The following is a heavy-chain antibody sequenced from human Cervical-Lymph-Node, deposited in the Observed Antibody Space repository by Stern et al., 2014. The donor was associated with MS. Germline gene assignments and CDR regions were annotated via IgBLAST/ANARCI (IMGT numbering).Heavy chain of an antibody. Sequence: EMQLVESGGGLVQPGGSLRLSCAASGFSFSSYWMSWVRQVPGKGLEWVATIKLGGCETYHLDSVKGRFTISRDNAKTSLYLQMNSLRAEDTAVYYCARDCSSGSCYLTQYYFGMDVWGQGTTVTVSS. V-gene: IGHV3-7*01. CDR1: GFSFSSYW. CDR3: ARDCSSGSCYLTQYYFGMDV. J-gene: IGHJ6*02. CDR2: IKLGGCET. D-gene: IGHD2-15*01.